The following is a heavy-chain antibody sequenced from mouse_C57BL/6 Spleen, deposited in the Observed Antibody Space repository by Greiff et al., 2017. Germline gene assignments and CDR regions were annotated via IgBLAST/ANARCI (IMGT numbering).Heavy chain of an antibody. J-gene: IGHJ2*01. CDR3: ARSFDY. Sequence: QVQLQQPGAELVKPGASVKLSCKASGYTFTSYWMQWVKQRPGQGLEWIGEIAPSDSYTNYNQKFKGKATLTVDTSSSTAYMQLSSLTSEDSAVYYCARSFDYWGQGTTLTVSS. CDR1: GYTFTSYW. CDR2: IAPSDSYT. V-gene: IGHV1-50*01.